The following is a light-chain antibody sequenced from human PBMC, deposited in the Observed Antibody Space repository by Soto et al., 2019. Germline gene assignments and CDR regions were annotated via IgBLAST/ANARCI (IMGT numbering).Light chain of an antibody. V-gene: IGLV1-40*01. CDR1: YSNIGAGFD. CDR2: GGS. Sequence: QSVLTQPPSVSGAPGQRVTISCTGTYSNIGAGFDVHWYQQIPGTAPKLLIYGGSSRPSGVLDRVSGSKSGTSASLAITGLQAEDEADYYCQSYDTSLRAWVFGTGTKLTVL. CDR3: QSYDTSLRAWV. J-gene: IGLJ3*02.